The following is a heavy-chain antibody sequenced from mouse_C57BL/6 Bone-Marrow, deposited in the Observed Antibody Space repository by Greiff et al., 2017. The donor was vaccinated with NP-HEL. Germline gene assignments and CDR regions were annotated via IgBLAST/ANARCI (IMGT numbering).Heavy chain of an antibody. V-gene: IGHV1-72*01. Sequence: VQLQQPGAELVKPGASVKLSCKASGYTFTSYWMHWVKQRPGRGLEWIGRIDPNSGGTKYNEKFKSKATLTVDKPSSTAYMQLSSLTSEDSAVYYCALRGGSSLYAMDYWGQGTSVTVSS. CDR2: IDPNSGGT. CDR1: GYTFTSYW. CDR3: ALRGGSSLYAMDY. D-gene: IGHD1-1*01. J-gene: IGHJ4*01.